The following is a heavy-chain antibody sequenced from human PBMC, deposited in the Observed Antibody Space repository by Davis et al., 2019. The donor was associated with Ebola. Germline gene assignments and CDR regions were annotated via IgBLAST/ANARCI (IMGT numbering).Heavy chain of an antibody. J-gene: IGHJ6*02. Sequence: GGSLRLSCAASGFTFSGSAMHWVRQASGKGLEWVGRIRSKANSYATAYAASVKGRFTISRDDSKNTAYLQMNSLRAEDTAVYYCARSGGGVVIGFGYYYGMDVWGQGTTVTVSS. CDR3: ARSGGGVVIGFGYYYGMDV. D-gene: IGHD3-3*01. CDR1: GFTFSGSA. V-gene: IGHV3-73*01. CDR2: IRSKANSYAT.